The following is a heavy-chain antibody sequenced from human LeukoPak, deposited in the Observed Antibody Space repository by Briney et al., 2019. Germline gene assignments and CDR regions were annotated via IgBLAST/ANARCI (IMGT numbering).Heavy chain of an antibody. D-gene: IGHD3-22*01. Sequence: ASVKVSCKASGYTFTGYYMHWVRQAPGQGLEWMGWINPNSGGTNYAQKFQGWVTMTRDTSISTAYLQWSSLKASDTAMYYCARQGDYYDSSGYYLDYWGQGTLVTVSS. J-gene: IGHJ4*02. CDR1: GYTFTGYY. V-gene: IGHV1-2*04. CDR2: INPNSGGT. CDR3: ARQGDYYDSSGYYLDY.